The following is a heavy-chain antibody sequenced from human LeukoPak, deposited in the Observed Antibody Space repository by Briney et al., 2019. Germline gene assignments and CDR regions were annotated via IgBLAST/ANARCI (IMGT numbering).Heavy chain of an antibody. CDR1: GFTFADFA. J-gene: IGHJ5*02. V-gene: IGHV3-49*04. D-gene: IGHD6-6*01. Sequence: GRSLRFSCTASGFTFADFAMAWVRQAPGKGLEWVGFIRSKDYGGTTEYAASVKGRITISRDDSKNIAYLQMNSLKTEDTAVYYCSRARTGTWLDPWGQGTLVTVSS. CDR2: IRSKDYGGTT. CDR3: SRARTGTWLDP.